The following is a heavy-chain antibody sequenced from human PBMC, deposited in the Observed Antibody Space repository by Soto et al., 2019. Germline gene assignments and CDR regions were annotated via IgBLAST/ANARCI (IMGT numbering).Heavy chain of an antibody. CDR3: ADRCSGGRCSPFDN. D-gene: IGHD2-15*01. CDR1: GFTFSSYA. J-gene: IGHJ4*02. Sequence: EVQLLESGGGLVQPGGSLRLSCAASGFTFSSYAMGWVRQASGKGLEWVSAVSAGGTSAYYAASVEGRFTISRDNSKNTLYLQMNSLRVEDTARYYCADRCSGGRCSPFDNWGQGTLVTVAS. V-gene: IGHV3-23*01. CDR2: VSAGGTSA.